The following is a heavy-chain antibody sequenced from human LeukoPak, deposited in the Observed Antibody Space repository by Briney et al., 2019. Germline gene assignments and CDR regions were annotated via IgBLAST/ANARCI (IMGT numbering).Heavy chain of an antibody. CDR1: GYTLTELS. CDR3: ATFDIVVVPGDY. Sequence: ASVKVSCKVSGYTLTELSMHWVRQAPGKGLEWMGGFDPEDGETIYAQKFQGRVTMTEDTSTDTAYMELSSLRSEDTAVYYCATFDIVVVPGDYWGRGTLVTVSS. V-gene: IGHV1-24*01. J-gene: IGHJ4*02. D-gene: IGHD2-2*01. CDR2: FDPEDGET.